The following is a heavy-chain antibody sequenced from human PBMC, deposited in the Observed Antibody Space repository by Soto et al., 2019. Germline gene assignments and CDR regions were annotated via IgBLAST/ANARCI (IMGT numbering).Heavy chain of an antibody. D-gene: IGHD1-20*01. V-gene: IGHV3-30-3*01. CDR3: ARDPQHTWNNTPGWFDP. J-gene: IGHJ5*02. CDR1: GFTFSSYA. CDR2: ISYDGSNK. Sequence: GGSLRLSCAASGFTFSSYAMHWVRQAPGKGLEWVAVISYDGSNKYYADSVKGRFTISRDNSKNTLYLQMNSLRAEDTAVYYCARDPQHTWNNTPGWFDPWGQGTLVTVSS.